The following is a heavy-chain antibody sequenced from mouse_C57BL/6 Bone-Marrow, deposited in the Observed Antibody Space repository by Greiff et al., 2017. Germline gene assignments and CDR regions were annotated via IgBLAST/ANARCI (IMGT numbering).Heavy chain of an antibody. Sequence: VQLQQSGAELARPGASVKLSCKASGYTFTSYGISWVKQRTGQGLEWIGEIYPRSGNTYYNAKFKGEATLTADKSSSTAYMELRSLTSEDSAVYFCARFHYYGSTHWYFDVWGTGTTVTVSS. J-gene: IGHJ1*03. V-gene: IGHV1-81*01. D-gene: IGHD1-1*01. CDR3: ARFHYYGSTHWYFDV. CDR2: IYPRSGNT. CDR1: GYTFTSYG.